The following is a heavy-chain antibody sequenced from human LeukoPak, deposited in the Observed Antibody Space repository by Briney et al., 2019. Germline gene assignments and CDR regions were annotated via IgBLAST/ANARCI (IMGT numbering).Heavy chain of an antibody. CDR1: GFTFSSYA. CDR3: AKDVAYYYVSSGYYHFDY. V-gene: IGHV3-23*01. CDR2: ISGSGGST. D-gene: IGHD3-22*01. Sequence: PGGSLRLSCAASGFTFSSYAMSWVRQAPGKGLEWVSAISGSGGSTYYADSVKGRFTISRDNSKNTLYLQMNSLRAEDTAVYYCAKDVAYYYVSSGYYHFDYWGQGTLVTVSS. J-gene: IGHJ4*02.